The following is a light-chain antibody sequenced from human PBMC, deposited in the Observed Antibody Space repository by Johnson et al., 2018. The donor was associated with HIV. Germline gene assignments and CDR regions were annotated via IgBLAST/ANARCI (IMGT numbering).Light chain of an antibody. J-gene: IGLJ1*01. CDR3: GPWDTSLGAQYV. Sequence: QSVLTQPPSVSAAPGQRVTRSYSGSSSNIGNNFVSWFRQLPLRAPNVLIYANNERPSGIPDRFSDSQSGTSATLAITGLQPGDGPDYYCGPWDTSLGAQYVFGSVTKVTVL. CDR1: SSNIGNNF. CDR2: ANN. V-gene: IGLV1-51*01.